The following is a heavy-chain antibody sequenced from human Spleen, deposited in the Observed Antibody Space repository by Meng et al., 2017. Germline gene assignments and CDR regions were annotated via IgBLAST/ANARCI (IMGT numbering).Heavy chain of an antibody. D-gene: IGHD1-1*01. CDR2: IYTSGST. Sequence: GSLRLSCTVSGGSISSYYWSWIRQPAGKGLEWIGRIYTSGSTNYNPSFKSRVTMSVDTSKNQFSLKLTSVTAADTAVYYCARDPISERPDYWGQGALVTVSS. CDR1: GGSISSYY. CDR3: ARDPISERPDY. V-gene: IGHV4-4*07. J-gene: IGHJ4*02.